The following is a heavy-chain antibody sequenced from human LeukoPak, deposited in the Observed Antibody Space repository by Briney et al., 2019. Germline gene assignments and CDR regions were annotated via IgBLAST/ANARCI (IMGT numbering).Heavy chain of an antibody. V-gene: IGHV1-18*01. D-gene: IGHD3-3*01. Sequence: ASVKVSCKASGYTFTSYGISWVRQAPGQGLEWVGWISAYNGNTNYAQKLQGRVTMTTDTSTSTAYMELRSLRSDDTAVYYCARKPGTYYDFWSGYYYFDYWGQGTLVTVSS. CDR1: GYTFTSYG. J-gene: IGHJ4*02. CDR3: ARKPGTYYDFWSGYYYFDY. CDR2: ISAYNGNT.